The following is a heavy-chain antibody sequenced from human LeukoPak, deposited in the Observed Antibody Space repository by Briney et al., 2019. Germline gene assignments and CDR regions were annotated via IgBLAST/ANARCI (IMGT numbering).Heavy chain of an antibody. D-gene: IGHD3-10*01. CDR2: IIPIFGTA. J-gene: IGHJ4*02. CDR1: GGTFSSYA. CDR3: ARFVIREGLHYYFDY. Sequence: GASVKVSYKASGGTFSSYAISWVRQAPGQGLEWMGGIIPIFGTANYAQKFQGRVTITADESTSTAYMELSSLRSEDTAVYYCARFVIREGLHYYFDYWGQGTLVTVSS. V-gene: IGHV1-69*13.